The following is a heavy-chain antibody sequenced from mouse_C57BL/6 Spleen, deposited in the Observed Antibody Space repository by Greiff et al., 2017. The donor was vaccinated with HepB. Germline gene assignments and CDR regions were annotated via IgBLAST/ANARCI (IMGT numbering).Heavy chain of an antibody. V-gene: IGHV1-69*01. CDR2: IDPSDSYT. Sequence: QVQLQQPGAELVMPGASVKLSCKASGYTFTSYWMHWVKQRPGQGLEWIGEIDPSDSYTNYNQKFKGKSTLTVDKSSSTAYMQLSSLTSEDSAVYYCARRETAQAPRGENYFDYWGQGTTLTVSS. D-gene: IGHD3-2*02. CDR1: GYTFTSYW. CDR3: ARRETAQAPRGENYFDY. J-gene: IGHJ2*01.